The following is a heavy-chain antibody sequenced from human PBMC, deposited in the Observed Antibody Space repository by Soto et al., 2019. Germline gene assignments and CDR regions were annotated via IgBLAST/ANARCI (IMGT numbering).Heavy chain of an antibody. V-gene: IGHV1-18*01. D-gene: IGHD2-8*01. J-gene: IGHJ2*01. Sequence: QIQVVQSEVEVKRPGASVRISCKASGYTLDNHAITWVRQAPGQGLEWMGWIGALLYNDATNYARKFQGRLTMARDTSPNTVYMDLGSLRSDDTAVYYCARGTKGAGGWYFDLWGRDTLVVVSS. CDR2: IGALLYNDAT. CDR3: ARGTKGAGGWYFDL. CDR1: GYTLDNHA.